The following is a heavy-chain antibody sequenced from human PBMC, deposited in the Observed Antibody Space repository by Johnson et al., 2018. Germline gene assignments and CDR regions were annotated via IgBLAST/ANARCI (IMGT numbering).Heavy chain of an antibody. J-gene: IGHJ5*02. CDR3: AKDLDAP. V-gene: IGHV3-30*18. D-gene: IGHD5-24*01. CDR2: ISYDGSNK. Sequence: QVQLVQSGGDVVQPGRSLRLSCAASGFTFSSFAMHWVRQAPGKGLDWVGVISYDGSNKYYGDSVTGRFNISRDNSNNTLFLQMNSLRPEDTAMYYCAKDLDAPWGQGTRVTVSS. CDR1: GFTFSSFA.